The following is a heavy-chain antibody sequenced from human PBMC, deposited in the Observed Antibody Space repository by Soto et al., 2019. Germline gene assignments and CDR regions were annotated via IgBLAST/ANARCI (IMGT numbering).Heavy chain of an antibody. V-gene: IGHV1-69*12. Sequence: QVQLVQSGAEVKKPGSSVKVSCKVSGGTFSNYAIAWVRLAPGHGLEGMGGIVPIFGTTYYTQKFQGRATIIADDSTTTAYLEMSSLRSEDTAIYYCARVEAVAGLYNYHGLDVWGQGTAVTVSS. CDR3: ARVEAVAGLYNYHGLDV. D-gene: IGHD6-19*01. CDR2: IVPIFGTT. J-gene: IGHJ6*02. CDR1: GGTFSNYA.